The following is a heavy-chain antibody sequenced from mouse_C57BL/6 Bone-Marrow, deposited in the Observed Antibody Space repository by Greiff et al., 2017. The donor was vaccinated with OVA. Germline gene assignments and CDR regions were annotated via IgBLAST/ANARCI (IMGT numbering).Heavy chain of an antibody. J-gene: IGHJ4*01. Sequence: EVKLVESGPGLVKPSQSLSLTCSVTGYSITSGYYWNWIRQFPGNKLEWMGYISYDGSNNYNPSLKNRISITRDTSKNQFFLKLNSVTTEDTATYYCARKDGTNYYAMDYWGQGTSVTVSS. V-gene: IGHV3-6*01. CDR3: ARKDGTNYYAMDY. CDR2: ISYDGSN. D-gene: IGHD4-1*01. CDR1: GYSITSGYY.